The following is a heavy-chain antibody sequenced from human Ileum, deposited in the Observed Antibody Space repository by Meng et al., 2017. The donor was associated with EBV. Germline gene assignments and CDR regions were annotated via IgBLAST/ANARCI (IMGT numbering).Heavy chain of an antibody. CDR2: IQHSGST. CDR1: GGSISSGGHS. D-gene: IGHD4-23*01. CDR3: ARAHPVVYFFDY. V-gene: IGHV4-30-2*01. Sequence: LKQQESGPGLVKPSQTRSLTCAVSGGSISSGGHSWSWIRQPPGKGLEWIGDIQHSGSTYYNPSLKSRVTISVDRSRNQFSLKLSSVTAADTAVYYCARAHPVVYFFDYWGQGTLVTVSS. J-gene: IGHJ4*02.